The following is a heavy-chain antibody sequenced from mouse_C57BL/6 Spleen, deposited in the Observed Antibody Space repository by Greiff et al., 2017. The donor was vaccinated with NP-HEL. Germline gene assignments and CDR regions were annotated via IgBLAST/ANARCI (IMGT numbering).Heavy chain of an antibody. CDR1: GYAFSSYW. CDR2: IYPGDGDT. J-gene: IGHJ3*01. D-gene: IGHD2-3*01. Sequence: VQLQQSGAELVKPGASVKISCKASGYAFSSYWMNWVKQRPGKGLEWIGQIYPGDGDTNYNGKFKGKATLTADKSSSTAYMQLSSLTSEDSAVYFCARGDYDGYYPTWFAYWGQGTLVTVSA. CDR3: ARGDYDGYYPTWFAY. V-gene: IGHV1-80*01.